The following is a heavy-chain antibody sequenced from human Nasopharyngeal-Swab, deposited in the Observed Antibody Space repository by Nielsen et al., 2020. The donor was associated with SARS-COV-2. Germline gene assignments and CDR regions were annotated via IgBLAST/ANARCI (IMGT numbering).Heavy chain of an antibody. J-gene: IGHJ6*02. CDR3: ARPAVVVPAAGYYYYGMDV. V-gene: IGHV1-69*06. CDR2: IIPIFGTA. CDR1: GGTFSSYA. Sequence: SVKVSCKASGGTFSSYAISWVRQAPGQGLEWMGGIIPIFGTANYEQKFQGRVTITADKSTSKAYMELSSMRSEDTAVYYCARPAVVVPAAGYYYYGMDVWGQGTTVTFSS. D-gene: IGHD2-2*01.